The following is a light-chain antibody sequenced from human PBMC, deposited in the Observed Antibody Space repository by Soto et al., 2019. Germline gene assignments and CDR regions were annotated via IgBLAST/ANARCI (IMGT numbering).Light chain of an antibody. J-gene: IGKJ1*01. CDR2: DAS. V-gene: IGKV1-33*01. Sequence: DIQMTQSPSCLTASVGDSVTITCQASQDITNYLNWYQHKPGKAPKLLIYDASNLEPGVPSRFSGRGSGTDFTLTISSLHPEDVATYYCQKYNGARWTFGQGTKVDIK. CDR3: QKYNGARWT. CDR1: QDITNY.